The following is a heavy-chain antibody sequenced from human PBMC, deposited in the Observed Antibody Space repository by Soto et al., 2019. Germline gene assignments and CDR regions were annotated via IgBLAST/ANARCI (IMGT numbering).Heavy chain of an antibody. J-gene: IGHJ4*02. CDR2: VNPIVSMS. CDR3: AASYGSGYRAFDY. V-gene: IGHV1-69*02. D-gene: IGHD3-10*01. Sequence: QVQLVQSGAEVKKPGSSVKVSCKASGDTFSFYTINWVRQAPGLGLEWMGRVNPIVSMSNYAQKFQGRVTITADKSKNPAFMQLSSLRSEDTAIYYCAASYGSGYRAFDYWGQGALVTVSS. CDR1: GDTFSFYT.